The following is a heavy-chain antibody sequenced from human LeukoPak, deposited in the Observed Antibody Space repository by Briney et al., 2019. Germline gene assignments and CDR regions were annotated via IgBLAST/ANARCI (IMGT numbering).Heavy chain of an antibody. J-gene: IGHJ4*02. Sequence: PGGSLRLSCAASGFTVSSNYMSWVRQAPGKGLEWVSSISSSSSYIYYADSVKGRFTISRDNAKNSLYLQMNSLRAEDTAVYYCARDYGLYDSSGLQYWGQGTLVTVSS. D-gene: IGHD3-22*01. CDR1: GFTVSSNY. CDR3: ARDYGLYDSSGLQY. V-gene: IGHV3-21*01. CDR2: ISSSSSYI.